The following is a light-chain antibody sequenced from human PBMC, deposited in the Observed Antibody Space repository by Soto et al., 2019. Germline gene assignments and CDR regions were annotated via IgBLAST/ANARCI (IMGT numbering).Light chain of an antibody. V-gene: IGKV3-20*01. CDR3: HQYGTLSVT. CDR2: GAS. CDR1: QSVNNNY. J-gene: IGKJ4*01. Sequence: EIVLTQSPGTLSLSPGERATLSCRASQSVNNNYLAWYQQKTGQAHRLLIYGASSRATGIPDRFSGSGSGTDFTLTISRLEPEDFAVYYCHQYGTLSVTFGGGTKVEIK.